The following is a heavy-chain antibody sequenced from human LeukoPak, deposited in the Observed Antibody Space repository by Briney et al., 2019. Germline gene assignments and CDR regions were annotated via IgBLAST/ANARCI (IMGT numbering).Heavy chain of an antibody. CDR3: TREVYYGSGSYFAPYYYYYMDV. Sequence: PGGSLRLSCTASGFTFGDYAMSWVRQAPGKGLEWVGFIRSKAYGGTTEYAASVKGRFTISRDDSKSIAYLQMNSLKTEDTAVYYCTREVYYGSGSYFAPYYYYYMDVWGKGTTVTISS. CDR1: GFTFGDYA. V-gene: IGHV3-49*04. J-gene: IGHJ6*03. D-gene: IGHD3-10*01. CDR2: IRSKAYGGTT.